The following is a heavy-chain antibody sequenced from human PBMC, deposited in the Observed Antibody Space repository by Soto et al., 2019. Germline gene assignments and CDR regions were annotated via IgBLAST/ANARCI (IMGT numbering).Heavy chain of an antibody. CDR3: ARYLGYYFWSGLMSRNAYFHY. Sequence: QVQLVQSGPEVKKPGASVKVSCKASGYIFTNYGITWVRQAPGQGLEWMGWISSYNGNTNYAQKFQGRVTMTTDISTTRTYMEVSRLTSDDTAVYYCARYLGYYFWSGLMSRNAYFHYLGQGTLVTVSS. CDR1: GYIFTNYG. V-gene: IGHV1-18*01. J-gene: IGHJ4*02. CDR2: ISSYNGNT. D-gene: IGHD3-3*01.